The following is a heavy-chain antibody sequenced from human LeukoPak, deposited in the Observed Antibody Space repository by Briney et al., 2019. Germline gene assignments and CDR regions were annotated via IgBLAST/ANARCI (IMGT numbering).Heavy chain of an antibody. J-gene: IGHJ4*02. CDR1: GFTFSTYT. Sequence: GGSLRLSCAASGFTFSTYTMNWVRQAPGKGLEWVSSISSSSYFIYYADSVRGRFTISRDNAKNSLYLQMNSLRAEDMALYYCAKDTGWFGESIDYWGQGTLVTVSS. D-gene: IGHD3-10*01. V-gene: IGHV3-21*04. CDR3: AKDTGWFGESIDY. CDR2: ISSSSYFI.